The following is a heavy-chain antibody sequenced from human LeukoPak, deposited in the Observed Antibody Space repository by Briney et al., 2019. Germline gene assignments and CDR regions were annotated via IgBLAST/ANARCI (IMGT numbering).Heavy chain of an antibody. J-gene: IGHJ4*02. D-gene: IGHD5-12*01. V-gene: IGHV1-18*04. CDR2: INPNSGNT. CDR1: GYTFTGYY. CDR3: ARKQWLRLEDY. Sequence: GASVKVSCKASGYTFTGYYMHWVRQAPGRGLEWMGWINPNSGNTNYAQKLQGRVTMTTDTSTSTAYMELRSLRSDDTAVYYCARKQWLRLEDYWGQGTLVTVSS.